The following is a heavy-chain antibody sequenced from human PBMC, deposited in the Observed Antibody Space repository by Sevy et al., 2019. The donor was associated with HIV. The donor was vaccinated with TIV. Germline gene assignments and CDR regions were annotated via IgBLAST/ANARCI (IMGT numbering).Heavy chain of an antibody. D-gene: IGHD5-12*01. CDR2: IKSKTDGGTI. CDR3: ITDPGYRGYDEEVINYYYYGMDV. J-gene: IGHJ6*02. CDR1: GFTFSSAW. Sequence: GGSLRLSCAASGFTFSSAWMSWVRLAPGKGLEWVGRIKSKTDGGTIDYAARVKGRFTISREDSKNTLYLQMNSLKTEDTAVYYCITDPGYRGYDEEVINYYYYGMDVWGQGTTVTVSS. V-gene: IGHV3-15*01.